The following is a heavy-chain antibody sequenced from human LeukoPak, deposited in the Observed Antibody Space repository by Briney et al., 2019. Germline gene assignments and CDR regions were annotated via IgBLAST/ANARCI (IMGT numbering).Heavy chain of an antibody. J-gene: IGHJ5*01. CDR2: IKSKTNGGTA. CDR1: GFTFSNAW. V-gene: IGHV3-15*01. Sequence: GGSLRLSCAASGFTFSNAWMTWVRQAPGKGLEWGGRIKSKTNGGTADYAAPVKGRFTISRDDSKNTLYLQMNSLKIEDTAVYYCTTCPEGDSWGQGTLVTVSS. D-gene: IGHD1-14*01. CDR3: TTCPEGDS.